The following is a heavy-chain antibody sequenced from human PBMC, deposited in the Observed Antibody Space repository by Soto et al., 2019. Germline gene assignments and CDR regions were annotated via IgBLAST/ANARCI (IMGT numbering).Heavy chain of an antibody. CDR2: SKNKADSYRT. CDR3: ARSQGPTGMDV. CDR1: GFTLRDHY. J-gene: IGHJ6*02. V-gene: IGHV3-72*01. Sequence: EVQVVESGGGLVQPGGSLRLSCAASGFTLRDHYVDWVRQAPGKGLEWVGHSKNKADSYRTRYAASVQGRFTISRDESKNSLYLQMNGLKTEDTAVYYCARSQGPTGMDVWGQGTTVTVSS.